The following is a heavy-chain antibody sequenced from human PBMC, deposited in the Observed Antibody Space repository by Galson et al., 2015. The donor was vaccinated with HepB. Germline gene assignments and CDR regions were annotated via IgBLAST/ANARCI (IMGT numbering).Heavy chain of an antibody. J-gene: IGHJ4*02. CDR1: GFTFNNHA. D-gene: IGHD4-17*01. CDR2: TSGNGDAT. CDR3: TKDPYDYGGN. Sequence: SLRLSCAASGFTFNNHAMSWVRQAPGKGLEWVSGTSGNGDATYYADSVKGRFTISRDNSKNTLYLQMNSLRADDTAVYYCTKDPYDYGGNWGQGTLVSVSS. V-gene: IGHV3-23*01.